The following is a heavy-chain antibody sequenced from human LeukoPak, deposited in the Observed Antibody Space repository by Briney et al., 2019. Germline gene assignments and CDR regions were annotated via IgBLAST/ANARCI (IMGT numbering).Heavy chain of an antibody. V-gene: IGHV3-7*01. D-gene: IGHD6-13*01. CDR2: IKPDGSET. CDR1: GFTFSTFW. Sequence: PGGSLRLSCAASGFTFSTFWMTWVRQAPGKGLEWVANIKPDGSETSYVDSVKGRFTISRDNTKNSLFLQMNSLRADDTALYYCTRNTVAAAGDDWDQGTLVTVSS. CDR3: TRNTVAAAGDD. J-gene: IGHJ4*02.